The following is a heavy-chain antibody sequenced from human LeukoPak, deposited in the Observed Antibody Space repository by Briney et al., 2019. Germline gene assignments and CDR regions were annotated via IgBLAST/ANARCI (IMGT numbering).Heavy chain of an antibody. Sequence: SETLSLTCAVYGGSFSGYYWSWIRQPPGKGLEWIGEINHSGSTNYNPSLKSRVTISVDTSKNQFSLKLSSVTAADTAVYYCARRPCSSSWYPLGWFDPWGQGTLVTVSS. CDR3: ARRPCSSSWYPLGWFDP. V-gene: IGHV4-34*01. CDR1: GGSFSGYY. J-gene: IGHJ5*02. CDR2: INHSGST. D-gene: IGHD6-13*01.